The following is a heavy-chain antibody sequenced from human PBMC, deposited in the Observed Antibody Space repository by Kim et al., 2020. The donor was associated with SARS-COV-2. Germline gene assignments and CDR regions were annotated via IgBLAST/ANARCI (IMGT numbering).Heavy chain of an antibody. V-gene: IGHV3-48*03. CDR3: ARGLQYYDFWSGPGAYYFDY. CDR2: ISSSGRTI. D-gene: IGHD3-3*01. J-gene: IGHJ4*02. CDR1: GFTFRSYE. Sequence: GGSLRLACAASGFTFRSYEMNWVRQAPGKGLEWVSYISSSGRTIYYADSLKGRFTISRDNAKNSLYLQMNSLRAEDTAVYYCARGLQYYDFWSGPGAYYFDYWGQGTLVTVSS.